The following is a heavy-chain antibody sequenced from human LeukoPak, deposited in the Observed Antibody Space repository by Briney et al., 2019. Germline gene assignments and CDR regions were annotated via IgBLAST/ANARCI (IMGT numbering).Heavy chain of an antibody. CDR3: ARDEYSSSWYDDSHGY. CDR1: GFTFSTYS. D-gene: IGHD6-13*01. V-gene: IGHV3-21*01. J-gene: IGHJ4*02. CDR2: ISSSSSYI. Sequence: NPARSLRLSCAASGFTFSTYSMDWACQAPGKALEGVTPISSSSSYIFCADSVKGRFTISRDNAKTSLYLQMNSLGAEDSVEYYCARDEYSSSWYDDSHGYWGQGTLVTVSS.